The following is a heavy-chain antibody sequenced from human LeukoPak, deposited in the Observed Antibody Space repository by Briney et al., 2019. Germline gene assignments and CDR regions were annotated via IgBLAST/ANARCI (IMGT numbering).Heavy chain of an antibody. V-gene: IGHV1-2*02. CDR3: ARVSRLYHDTSGRIFDY. D-gene: IGHD3-22*01. CDR2: INLNSGDR. CDR1: GGTFSSYA. J-gene: IGHJ4*02. Sequence: ASVKVSCKASGGTFSSYAISWVRQAPGQGLEWMGWINLNSGDRNYAQKFQGRVTMTRDTSSSTAYMEVSRLRSDDTAVYYCARVSRLYHDTSGRIFDYWGQGTLVTVSS.